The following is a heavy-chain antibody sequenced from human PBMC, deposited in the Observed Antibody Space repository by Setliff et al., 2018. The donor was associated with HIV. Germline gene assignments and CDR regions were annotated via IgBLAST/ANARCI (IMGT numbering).Heavy chain of an antibody. D-gene: IGHD4-4*01. Sequence: SSETLSLTCAVYGGSFSGYHWSWIRQSPGKGLEWIGEINHSGTTNYNPSLKNRATISVDTSKNQFTLRLTSVTAADTAVYYCAAPRGMTTIFDFWGQGTLVTVSS. CDR1: GGSFSGYH. CDR2: INHSGTT. CDR3: AAPRGMTTIFDF. J-gene: IGHJ5*01. V-gene: IGHV4-34*01.